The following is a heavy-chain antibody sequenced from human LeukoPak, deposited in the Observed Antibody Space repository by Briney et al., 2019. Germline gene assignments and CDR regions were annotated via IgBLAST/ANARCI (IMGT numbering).Heavy chain of an antibody. V-gene: IGHV4-59*08. D-gene: IGHD5-12*01. Sequence: SETLSLTCTVSGVSISSYYWSWIRQPPGKGLEWIGYIYYSGSTNYNPSLKSRVTISVDTSKNQFSLKLSSVTAADTAVYYCAVGYGAGYFDLWGRGTLVTVSS. CDR2: IYYSGST. CDR1: GVSISSYY. J-gene: IGHJ2*01. CDR3: AVGYGAGYFDL.